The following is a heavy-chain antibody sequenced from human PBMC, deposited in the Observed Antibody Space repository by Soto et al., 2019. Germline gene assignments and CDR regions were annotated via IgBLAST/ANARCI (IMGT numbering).Heavy chain of an antibody. D-gene: IGHD2-15*01. J-gene: IGHJ4*02. Sequence: SETLSLTCTVSGGSLMSSYYWSWIRQPPGKGLEWIGYIYYSGSTNYNPSLKSRVTISVDTSKNQFSLKLSSVTAADTAVYYCARGYCSGGSCYSLPNDYWGQGTLVTVSS. V-gene: IGHV4-59*01. CDR3: ARGYCSGGSCYSLPNDY. CDR2: IYYSGST. CDR1: GGSLMSSYY.